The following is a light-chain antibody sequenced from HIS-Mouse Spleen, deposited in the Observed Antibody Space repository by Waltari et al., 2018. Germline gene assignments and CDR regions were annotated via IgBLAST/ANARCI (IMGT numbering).Light chain of an antibody. Sequence: SYELTQPPSVSVAPGQTASITCSGDQLVDNYACWYQQKPGQSPVLVIYQDSKRPSGIPERFSGSNSGNTATLTISGTQAMDEADYYCQAWDSSYSVFGGGTKLTVL. J-gene: IGLJ2*01. CDR3: QAWDSSYSV. V-gene: IGLV3-1*01. CDR2: QDS. CDR1: QLVDNY.